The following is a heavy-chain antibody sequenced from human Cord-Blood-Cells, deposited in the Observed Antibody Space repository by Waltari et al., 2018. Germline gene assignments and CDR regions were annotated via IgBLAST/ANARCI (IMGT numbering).Heavy chain of an antibody. CDR2: INHSGST. J-gene: IGHJ4*02. CDR1: GGSFSGYY. V-gene: IGHV4-34*01. D-gene: IGHD6-13*01. CDR3: ARVPGIAAAGTGSYYFDY. Sequence: QVQLQQWGAGLLKPSETLSLTCAVYGGSFSGYYWSWICQPPGKGLEWIGEINHSGSTNYNPSLKSRVTISVDTSKNQFSLKLSSVTAADTAVYYCARVPGIAAAGTGSYYFDYWGQGTLVTVSS.